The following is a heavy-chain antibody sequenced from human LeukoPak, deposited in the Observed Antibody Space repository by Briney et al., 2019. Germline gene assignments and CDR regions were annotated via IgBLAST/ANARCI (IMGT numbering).Heavy chain of an antibody. Sequence: PGRSLRLSCAASGFTFSSYGMHWVRQAPGKGLEWVAVIWYGGSNKYYADSVKGRFTISRDNSKNTLYLQMNSLRAEDTAVYYCAKGEGELSEFDYWGQGTLVTVSS. V-gene: IGHV3-33*06. CDR1: GFTFSSYG. J-gene: IGHJ4*02. D-gene: IGHD1-26*01. CDR3: AKGEGELSEFDY. CDR2: IWYGGSNK.